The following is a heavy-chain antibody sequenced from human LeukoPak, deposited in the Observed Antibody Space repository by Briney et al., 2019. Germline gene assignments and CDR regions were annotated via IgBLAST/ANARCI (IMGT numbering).Heavy chain of an antibody. D-gene: IGHD2-15*01. CDR1: GGSISSSSYY. J-gene: IGHJ4*02. CDR2: IYYSGST. Sequence: SETLSLTCTVSGGSISSSSYYWGWIRQPPGKGLEWIGSIYYSGSTYYNPSLKSRVTISVDTSKNQFSLKLSSVTAADTAVYYCARQRLPPYCSGGSCYPDNYFGYWGQGTLVTVSS. CDR3: ARQRLPPYCSGGSCYPDNYFGY. V-gene: IGHV4-39*01.